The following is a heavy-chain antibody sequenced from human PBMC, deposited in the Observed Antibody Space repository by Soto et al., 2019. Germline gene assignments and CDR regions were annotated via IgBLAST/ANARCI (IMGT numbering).Heavy chain of an antibody. CDR2: IIPYNDNT. CDR1: GYIFSDYG. J-gene: IGHJ4*02. Sequence: ASVKVSCKASGYIFSDYGINWVRLAPGQGLEWMGWIIPYNDNTKYAQKLQGRVTMTPDTSTSTAYMELRSLRPDETAVYYCARSPRLAHDYWGQGTLVTVSS. V-gene: IGHV1-18*01. CDR3: ARSPRLAHDY. D-gene: IGHD3-9*01.